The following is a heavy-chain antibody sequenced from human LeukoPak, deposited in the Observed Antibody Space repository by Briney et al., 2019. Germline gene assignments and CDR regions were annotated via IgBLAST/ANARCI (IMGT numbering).Heavy chain of an antibody. D-gene: IGHD3-9*01. J-gene: IGHJ6*02. V-gene: IGHV1-18*01. CDR1: GYTFTSYG. CDR3: ATHDILTGHYGMDV. CDR2: ISAYNGNT. Sequence: GASVKVSCKASGYTFTSYGISWVRQAPGQGLEWMGWISAYNGNTNYAQKLQGRVTMTTDTSTSTAYMELRSLRSDDTAVYYCATHDILTGHYGMDVWGQGTTVTVSS.